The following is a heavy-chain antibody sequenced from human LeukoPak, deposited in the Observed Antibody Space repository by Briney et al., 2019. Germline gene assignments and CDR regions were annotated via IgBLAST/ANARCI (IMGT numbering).Heavy chain of an antibody. J-gene: IGHJ6*02. Sequence: VASVKVSCKASGGTFSSYAISWVRQAPGQGLEWMGGVIPIFGTANYAQKFQGRVTITADESTSTAYMELSSLRSEDTAVYYCARAGREVNSYLYQLPDYYYYGMDVWGQGTTVTVSS. CDR1: GGTFSSYA. V-gene: IGHV1-69*13. D-gene: IGHD2-2*01. CDR3: ARAGREVNSYLYQLPDYYYYGMDV. CDR2: VIPIFGTA.